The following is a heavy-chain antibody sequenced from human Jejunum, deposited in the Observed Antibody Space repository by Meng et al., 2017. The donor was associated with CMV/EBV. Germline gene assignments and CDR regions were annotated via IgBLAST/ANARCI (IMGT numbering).Heavy chain of an antibody. CDR1: TVTAHA. CDR2: ITWNGVTI. V-gene: IGHV3-9*01. Sequence: TVTAHAMHWVRQAPGKGLEWVSGITWNGVTIGYADSVKGRFTISRDNAKNSVYLQMNSLRAEDTALYYCSKDGATEVTFGALFDYWGRGTLVTVSS. D-gene: IGHD3-16*01. CDR3: SKDGATEVTFGALFDY. J-gene: IGHJ4*02.